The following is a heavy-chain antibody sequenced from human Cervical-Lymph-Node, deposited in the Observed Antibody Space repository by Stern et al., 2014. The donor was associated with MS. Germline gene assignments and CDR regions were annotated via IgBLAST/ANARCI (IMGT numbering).Heavy chain of an antibody. CDR2: IFPLFGPA. V-gene: IGHV1-69*06. CDR3: AEGVGPFDP. D-gene: IGHD3-10*01. CDR1: GGTFSSYT. J-gene: IGHJ5*02. Sequence: VQLVESGAEAKKPGSSVKVSCKASGGTFSSYTISWVRQAPGQGLEWRGGIFPLFGPAKYAQRFQGRVTITADKSTSTVYLDLSSLRSEDTAFYYCAEGVGPFDPWGQGTLVTVSS.